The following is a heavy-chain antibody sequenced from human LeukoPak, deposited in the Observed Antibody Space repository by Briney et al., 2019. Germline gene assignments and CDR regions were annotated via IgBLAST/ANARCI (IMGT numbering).Heavy chain of an antibody. D-gene: IGHD5-24*01. CDR1: GGTFSSYA. CDR2: IIPLFGTA. V-gene: IGHV1-69*13. CDR3: ARDIDGYNPRNPYDAFDI. Sequence: EASVKVSCKASGGTFSSYAISWVRQAPGQGLEWMGGIIPLFGTANYAQKFQGRVTITADESTSTAYMELSSLRSEDTAVYYCARDIDGYNPRNPYDAFDIWGQGTMVTVSS. J-gene: IGHJ3*02.